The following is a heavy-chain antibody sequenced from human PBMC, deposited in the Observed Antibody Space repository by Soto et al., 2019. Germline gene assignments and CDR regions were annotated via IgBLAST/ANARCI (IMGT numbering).Heavy chain of an antibody. Sequence: QVQLVQSGAEVKKPGASVKVSCEASGYLFTTYDISWVRQAPGQGLEWLGWISAYSGDKKYAQRLQGRVTMTTDTSTSTAYMELRSLRYEDTAVYYCARDRRVNYWGAAGFDPWGQGTRVTVSS. CDR1: GYLFTTYD. CDR2: ISAYSGDK. CDR3: ARDRRVNYWGAAGFDP. D-gene: IGHD3-16*01. V-gene: IGHV1-18*01. J-gene: IGHJ5*02.